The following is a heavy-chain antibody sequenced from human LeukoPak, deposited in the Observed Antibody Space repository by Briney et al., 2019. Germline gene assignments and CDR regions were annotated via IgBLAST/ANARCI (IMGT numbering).Heavy chain of an antibody. CDR1: GYSISSGYY. D-gene: IGHD1-26*01. CDR2: INHSGST. J-gene: IGHJ3*02. Sequence: SETLSLTCTVSGYSISSGYYWGWIRQPPGKGLEWIGSINHSGSTYYNPSLKSRVTISVDTSKNQFSLKLSSVTAADTAVYYCAGMDNSGSYSMGAFDIWGQGTMVTVSS. V-gene: IGHV4-38-2*02. CDR3: AGMDNSGSYSMGAFDI.